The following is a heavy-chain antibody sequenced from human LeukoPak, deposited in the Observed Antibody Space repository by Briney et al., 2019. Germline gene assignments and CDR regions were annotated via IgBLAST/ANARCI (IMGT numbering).Heavy chain of an antibody. D-gene: IGHD3-22*01. CDR1: GGSMFSYY. V-gene: IGHV4-4*08. Sequence: SETLSLTCTVSGGSMFSYYWNWIRQPPGKGLEWIGYIYSSGITNYSPSLRSRGTISVATSRNQFSLRLTSVTAADTAIYYCARRAYYDSSGYHPTSGYFDLWGRGALVTVSS. J-gene: IGHJ2*01. CDR2: IYSSGIT. CDR3: ARRAYYDSSGYHPTSGYFDL.